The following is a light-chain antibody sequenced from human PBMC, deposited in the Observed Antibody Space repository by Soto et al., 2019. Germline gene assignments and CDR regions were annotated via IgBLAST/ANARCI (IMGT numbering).Light chain of an antibody. J-gene: IGKJ5*01. V-gene: IGKV3-11*01. CDR2: DAS. Sequence: VLTQSPATLSLSPGERATLSCRASQSVRSYLAWYQQKPGQAPRLLIYDASNRATGIPARFSGSGSGTDFTLTISSLEPEDFAIYYCQQRYNWPPITFGQGTRLEIK. CDR3: QQRYNWPPIT. CDR1: QSVRSY.